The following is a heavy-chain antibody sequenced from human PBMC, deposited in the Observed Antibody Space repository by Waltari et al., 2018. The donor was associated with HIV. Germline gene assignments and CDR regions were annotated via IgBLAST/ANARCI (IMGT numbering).Heavy chain of an antibody. Sequence: EVQLVESGGGLVQPGGSLRLSCAASGFTFSSYWMSWVRQAPGKGLEWVAKIKQDGSEKYYVDSMKGRFTISRDNAKNSLYLQINSLRAEDTAVYYCAGRSPARRLNWFDPWGQGTLVIVSS. D-gene: IGHD2-8*01. J-gene: IGHJ5*02. CDR2: IKQDGSEK. V-gene: IGHV3-7*01. CDR1: GFTFSSYW. CDR3: AGRSPARRLNWFDP.